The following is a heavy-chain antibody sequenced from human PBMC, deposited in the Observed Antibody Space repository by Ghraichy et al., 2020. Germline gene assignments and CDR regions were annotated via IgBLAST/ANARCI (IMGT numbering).Heavy chain of an antibody. D-gene: IGHD3-10*01. CDR3: ASSRFGGGVDY. V-gene: IGHV4-31*03. CDR1: GDSTSSGGYY. CDR2: IYYSGAT. J-gene: IGHJ4*02. Sequence: SETLSLTCTVSGDSTSSGGYYWSWIRQQPGKGLEWIGYIYYSGATFYNPSLKSRVTISIDTSKNQFSLKLNSVTAADTAVYYCASSRFGGGVDYWGQGTLATVSS.